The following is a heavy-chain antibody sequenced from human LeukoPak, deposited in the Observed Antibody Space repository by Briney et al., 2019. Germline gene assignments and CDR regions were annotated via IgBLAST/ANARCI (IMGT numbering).Heavy chain of an antibody. CDR3: AELGITMIGGV. CDR2: INSDGSST. J-gene: IGHJ6*04. Sequence: GSLRLSCAASGFTFSRYWMHWVRQAPGKGLVWVSRINSDGSSTTYADSVKGRFTISRDNAKNTLYLQMNSLRAEDTAVYYCAELGITMIGGVWGKGTTDTISS. CDR1: GFTFSRYW. V-gene: IGHV3-74*01. D-gene: IGHD3-10*02.